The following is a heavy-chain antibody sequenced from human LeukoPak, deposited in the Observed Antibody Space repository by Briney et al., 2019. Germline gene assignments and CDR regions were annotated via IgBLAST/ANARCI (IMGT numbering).Heavy chain of an antibody. V-gene: IGHV3-7*01. D-gene: IGHD3-22*01. CDR2: IKQEGSEK. Sequence: PGGSLRLSCAASGFTFSSYWMSWVRQAPGKGLEWVANIKQEGSEKYYVDSVMGRFTISRDNAKNSLYLQMNSLRAEDTAVYYCARGGYDSSGYYRPYYFDYWGQGTLVTVSS. CDR3: ARGGYDSSGYYRPYYFDY. CDR1: GFTFSSYW. J-gene: IGHJ4*02.